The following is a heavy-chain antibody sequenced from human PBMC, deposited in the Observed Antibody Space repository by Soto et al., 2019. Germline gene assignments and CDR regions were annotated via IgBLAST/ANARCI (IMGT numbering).Heavy chain of an antibody. D-gene: IGHD3-22*01. CDR2: ISGDGNTQ. Sequence: QVQLVESGGGVVQPERSLRLSCVASGFTFNLYTMHWLRHAPGKGLEWVAVISGDGNTQYYADSVKGRFTISRDNSKNALHLQMNSLRVVDTAVYYCARVSVPTDHYDPLGPWGQGTLVTVSS. V-gene: IGHV3-30-3*01. CDR1: GFTFNLYT. J-gene: IGHJ5*02. CDR3: ARVSVPTDHYDPLGP.